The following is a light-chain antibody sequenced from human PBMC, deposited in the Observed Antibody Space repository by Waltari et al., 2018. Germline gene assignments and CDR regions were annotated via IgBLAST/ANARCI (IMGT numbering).Light chain of an antibody. CDR1: QSTSSW. Sequence: DIQMTQSPSTLSASVGDRVAITCRASQSTSSWLAWYQQKPGKAPKLLIYKASSLESGVPSRFSGSGSGTEFTLTISSLQPDDFATYYCQQYLSYPFTFGPGTKVDIK. CDR3: QQYLSYPFT. V-gene: IGKV1-5*03. J-gene: IGKJ3*01. CDR2: KAS.